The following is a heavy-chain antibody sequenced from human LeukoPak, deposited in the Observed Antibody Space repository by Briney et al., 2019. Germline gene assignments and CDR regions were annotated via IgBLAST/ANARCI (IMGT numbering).Heavy chain of an antibody. D-gene: IGHD2-15*01. CDR3: VREYCSSGSCSDAFDI. J-gene: IGHJ3*02. CDR2: ISWDGGST. Sequence: GGSLRLSCAASGFTFDDYTMHWVRQAPGKGLEWVSLISWDGGSTYYADSVKGRFTISRDNAKNSLFLQMNSLRAEDTAVYYCVREYCSSGSCSDAFDIWGQGTMVTVSS. CDR1: GFTFDDYT. V-gene: IGHV3-43*01.